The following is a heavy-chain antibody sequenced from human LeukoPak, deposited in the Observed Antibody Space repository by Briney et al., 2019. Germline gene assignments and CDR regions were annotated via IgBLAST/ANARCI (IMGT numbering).Heavy chain of an antibody. Sequence: GGSLRLSCAASGFTISSNYMSWVRQAPGKGLEWVSVIYSGDSTYYAGSVKGRFTISRDNSKNTLYLQMNSLRAEDTAVYYCARDGNSGSYSLFDYWGQGTLVTVSS. CDR3: ARDGNSGSYSLFDY. V-gene: IGHV3-53*01. CDR2: IYSGDST. CDR1: GFTISSNY. J-gene: IGHJ4*02. D-gene: IGHD1-26*01.